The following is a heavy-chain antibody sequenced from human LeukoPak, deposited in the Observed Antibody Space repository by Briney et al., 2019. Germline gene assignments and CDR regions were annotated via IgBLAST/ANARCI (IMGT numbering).Heavy chain of an antibody. J-gene: IGHJ4*02. CDR1: GFTFSTYE. Sequence: PGGSLRLSCAASGFTFSTYEMNWVRQAPGKGLEWVTYISSSGDISYYADSVKGRFTFSRDNARNSLYLQMNSLTAEDTAIYYCARLAVAGQYTDYWGQGTLVTVSS. CDR2: ISSSGDIS. CDR3: ARLAVAGQYTDY. V-gene: IGHV3-48*03. D-gene: IGHD6-19*01.